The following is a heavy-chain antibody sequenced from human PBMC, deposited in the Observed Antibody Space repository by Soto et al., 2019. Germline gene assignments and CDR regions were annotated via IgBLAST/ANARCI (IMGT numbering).Heavy chain of an antibody. Sequence: GGSLRLSCAASGFTFSSYAMSWVRQAPGKGLEWVSAISGSGGSTYYADSVKGRFTISRDNSKNTLYLQMNSLRAEDTAVYYCAKATMYYDILTGYDYYYYMDVWGKGTTVTVSS. CDR3: AKATMYYDILTGYDYYYYMDV. CDR1: GFTFSSYA. V-gene: IGHV3-23*01. J-gene: IGHJ6*03. CDR2: ISGSGGST. D-gene: IGHD3-9*01.